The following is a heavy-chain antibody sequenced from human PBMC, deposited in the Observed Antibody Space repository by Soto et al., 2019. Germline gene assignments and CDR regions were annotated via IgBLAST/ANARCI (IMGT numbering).Heavy chain of an antibody. CDR3: ASPPDILTGYFAH. D-gene: IGHD3-9*01. V-gene: IGHV1-46*01. J-gene: IGHJ4*02. CDR1: GYTFTRYN. Sequence: ASVKVSCKTPGYTFTRYNIHWVRQAPGQGLEWMGIINPSGGSTSYAQKFQGRVTMTRDTSTSTVYMELSSLRSEDTAVYYCASPPDILTGYFAHWGQGTLVTVSS. CDR2: INPSGGST.